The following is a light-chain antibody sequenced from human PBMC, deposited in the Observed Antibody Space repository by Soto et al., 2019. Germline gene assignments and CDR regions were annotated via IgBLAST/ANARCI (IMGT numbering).Light chain of an antibody. J-gene: IGKJ5*01. Sequence: EIVMTQSPATLSVSPGERATLSCRASESVNSSLAWYQQKPGQAPRLLIYGASNRATGIPDRFSGSGSGTEFTLTISSLQSEDFAVYYCQQYNNWSPYHFGQGTRLEIK. CDR2: GAS. CDR3: QQYNNWSPYH. CDR1: ESVNSS. V-gene: IGKV3D-15*01.